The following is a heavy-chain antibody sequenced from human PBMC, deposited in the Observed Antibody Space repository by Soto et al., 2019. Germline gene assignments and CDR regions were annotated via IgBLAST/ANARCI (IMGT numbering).Heavy chain of an antibody. Sequence: GGSLRLSCAASGFSFSSYAMTWVRQAPGKGLEWVSSLSGSGSRTYYADSVKGRFTISRDNSKNTLYLQMNSLRAEDTAVYYCAKVTYNYDSSGYFNFDYWGQGALVTVSS. D-gene: IGHD3-22*01. J-gene: IGHJ4*02. CDR1: GFSFSSYA. CDR2: LSGSGSRT. V-gene: IGHV3-23*01. CDR3: AKVTYNYDSSGYFNFDY.